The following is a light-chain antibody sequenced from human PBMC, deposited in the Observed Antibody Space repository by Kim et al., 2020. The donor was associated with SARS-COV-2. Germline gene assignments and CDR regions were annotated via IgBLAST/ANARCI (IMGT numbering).Light chain of an antibody. CDR3: SSYTRSSTFV. CDR1: SSDIGDYNL. V-gene: IGLV2-14*03. Sequence: QSALSQPASVSGSPGQAITISCTGSSSDIGDYNLVSWYQQHPGKAPKLMIYDVNKRPSGVSNRFSASKSGNTASLTISGLQAEDEADHYCSSYTRSSTFVFGIGTKVTVL. CDR2: DVN. J-gene: IGLJ1*01.